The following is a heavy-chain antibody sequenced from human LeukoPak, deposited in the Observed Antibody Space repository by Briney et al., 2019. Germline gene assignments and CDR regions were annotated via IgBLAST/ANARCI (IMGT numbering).Heavy chain of an antibody. Sequence: RGESLKISCKGSEYSFTSYWIGWVRQMPGKGLEWMGIIYPGDSDTRYSPSFQGQVTISADKSISTAYLQWSSLKASDTAMYYCARQPPVDNYYGSGSPPYYYYGMDVWGQGTTVTVSS. CDR3: ARQPPVDNYYGSGSPPYYYYGMDV. V-gene: IGHV5-51*01. J-gene: IGHJ6*02. CDR2: IYPGDSDT. CDR1: EYSFTSYW. D-gene: IGHD3-10*01.